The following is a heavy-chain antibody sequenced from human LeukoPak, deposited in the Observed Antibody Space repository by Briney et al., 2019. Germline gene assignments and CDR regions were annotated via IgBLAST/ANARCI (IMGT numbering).Heavy chain of an antibody. CDR2: IIPIFGTA. V-gene: IGHV1-69*06. Sequence: SVKVSCKASGGTFSSYAISWVRRAPGQGLEWMGGIIPIFGTANYAQKFQGRVTITADKSTSTAYMELSSLRSEDTAVYYCAREGGSGSYYMDWGQGTLVTVSS. J-gene: IGHJ4*02. D-gene: IGHD3-10*01. CDR3: AREGGSGSYYMD. CDR1: GGTFSSYA.